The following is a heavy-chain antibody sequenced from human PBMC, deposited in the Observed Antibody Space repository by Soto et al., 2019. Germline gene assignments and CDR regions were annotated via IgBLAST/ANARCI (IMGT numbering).Heavy chain of an antibody. D-gene: IGHD2-8*01. CDR3: ASRPLSGYCTNGVCSLVGAFDI. Sequence: ASVKVSCKASGGTFSSYTISWVRQAPGQGLEWMGRIIPILGIANYAQKFQGRVTITADKSTSTAYMELSSLRSEDTAVYYCASRPLSGYCTNGVCSLVGAFDIWGQGTMVTVSS. V-gene: IGHV1-69*02. J-gene: IGHJ3*02. CDR2: IIPILGIA. CDR1: GGTFSSYT.